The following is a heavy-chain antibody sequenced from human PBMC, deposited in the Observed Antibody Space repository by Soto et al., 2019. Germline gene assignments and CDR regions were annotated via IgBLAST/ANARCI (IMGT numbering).Heavy chain of an antibody. V-gene: IGHV3-30-3*01. CDR3: ATRAARTHYGDDDAFDI. CDR1: GFTFSSYA. J-gene: IGHJ3*02. CDR2: ISYDGSNK. Sequence: GGSLRLSCAASGFTFSSYAMHWVRQAPGKGLEWVAVISYDGSNKYYADSVKGQFTISRDNSKNTLYLQMNSLRAEDTAVYYCATRAARTHYGDDDAFDIWGQGTMVTVSS. D-gene: IGHD4-17*01.